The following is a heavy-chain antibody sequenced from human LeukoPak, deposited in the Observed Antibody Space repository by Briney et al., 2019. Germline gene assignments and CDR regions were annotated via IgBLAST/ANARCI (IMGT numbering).Heavy chain of an antibody. J-gene: IGHJ4*02. V-gene: IGHV1-46*01. CDR1: GYTFTSYY. Sequence: GAPVKVSCKASGYTFTSYYMHWVRQAPGQGLEWMGIINPSGGSTSYAQKFQGRVTMTRDMSTSTVYMELSSLRSEDTAVYYCARGSYDFWSGYPYYFDYWGQGTLVTVSS. D-gene: IGHD3-3*01. CDR3: ARGSYDFWSGYPYYFDY. CDR2: INPSGGST.